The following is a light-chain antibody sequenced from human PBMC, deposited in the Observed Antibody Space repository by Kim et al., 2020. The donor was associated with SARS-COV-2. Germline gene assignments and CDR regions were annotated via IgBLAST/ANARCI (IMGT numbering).Light chain of an antibody. Sequence: SPEERATLSCRASQSVSRSYLAWYQPKPGQAPRLLIYGASSRATGIPDRFSGSGSGTDFTLTISRLEPEDFAVYYCQQYGSSPWTFGQGTKVDIK. CDR2: GAS. J-gene: IGKJ1*01. V-gene: IGKV3-20*01. CDR3: QQYGSSPWT. CDR1: QSVSRSY.